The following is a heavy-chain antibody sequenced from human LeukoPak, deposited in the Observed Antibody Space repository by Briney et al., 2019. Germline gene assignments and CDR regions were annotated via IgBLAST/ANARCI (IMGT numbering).Heavy chain of an antibody. CDR1: GGSISDYY. CDR2: MDYSGST. Sequence: SETLSLTCTVSGGSISDYYWTWIRQSPGTGLEWIGYMDYSGSTAYNPSLKSRVTISIDTSKKQFSLELSSVTAADTAIYFCARRKRGSGGPFDYWGQGTLVTVSS. D-gene: IGHD6-19*01. V-gene: IGHV4-59*08. CDR3: ARRKRGSGGPFDY. J-gene: IGHJ4*02.